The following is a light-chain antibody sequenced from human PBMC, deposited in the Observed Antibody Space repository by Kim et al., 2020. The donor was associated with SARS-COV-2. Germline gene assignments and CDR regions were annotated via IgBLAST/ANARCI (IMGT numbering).Light chain of an antibody. J-gene: IGKJ1*01. V-gene: IGKV1-12*01. CDR3: QQANSFPPWT. CDR1: QDSNTW. CDR2: GAS. Sequence: ASVGDRVTLTCQASQDSNTWLVWYQTNPGNAPKLLIYGASNLQSGVPSRFTGSGSGTDFTLTISRLQPDAWATYYCQQANSFPPWTFGQGTKLDI.